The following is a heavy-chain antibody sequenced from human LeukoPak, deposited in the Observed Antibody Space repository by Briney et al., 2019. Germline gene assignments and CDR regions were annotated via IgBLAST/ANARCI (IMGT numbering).Heavy chain of an antibody. J-gene: IGHJ4*02. CDR1: GGIFSSYA. V-gene: IGHV1-69*05. CDR2: IFPIFGTS. CDR3: ARDRGAERWLFDY. Sequence: GASVKVSCKASGGIFSSYAISWVRQAPGQRLEWMGVIFPIFGTSNYAQKFQGRVTITTDESTGTAYMELSSLRSEDTAVYYCARDRGAERWLFDYWGQGTLVTVSS. D-gene: IGHD5-24*01.